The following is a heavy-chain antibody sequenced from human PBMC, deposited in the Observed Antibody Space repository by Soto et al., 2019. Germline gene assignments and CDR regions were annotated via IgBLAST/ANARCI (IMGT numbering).Heavy chain of an antibody. Sequence: PGGSLRLSCAASGFTFSSYAMSWVRQAPGKGLEWVSAISGSGGSTYYADSVKGRFTISRDNSKNTLYLQMNSLRAEDTAVYYCAKSGSQGDYYYGMDVWGQGTTVTVSS. CDR3: AKSGSQGDYYYGMDV. J-gene: IGHJ6*02. CDR2: ISGSGGST. D-gene: IGHD1-26*01. V-gene: IGHV3-23*01. CDR1: GFTFSSYA.